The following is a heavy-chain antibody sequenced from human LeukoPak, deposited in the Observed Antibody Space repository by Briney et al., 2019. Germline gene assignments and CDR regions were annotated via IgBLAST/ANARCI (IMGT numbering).Heavy chain of an antibody. J-gene: IGHJ5*02. CDR2: INHSGST. CDR1: GGSFSGYY. Sequence: SETLSLTCAVYGGSFSGYYWSWIRQPPGKGLEWIGEINHSGSTNYNPSLKSRVTISVDTSKNQFSLKLSSVTAADTAVYYCARPITRYSYGRLQGSGFDPWGQGTLVTVSS. CDR3: ARPITRYSYGRLQGSGFDP. D-gene: IGHD5-18*01. V-gene: IGHV4-34*01.